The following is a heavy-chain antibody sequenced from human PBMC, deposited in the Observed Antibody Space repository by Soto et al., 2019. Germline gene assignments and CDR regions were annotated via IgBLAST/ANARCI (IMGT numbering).Heavy chain of an antibody. V-gene: IGHV1-2*02. CDR3: ARVQHDSGGWNYYYYGLDV. CDR1: GYTFTADY. J-gene: IGHJ6*02. D-gene: IGHD5-12*01. CDR2: INPNNGGT. Sequence: GASVKVSCKASGYTFTADYIHWVRQAPGQGPEWMGWINPNNGGTNYVQKFQDRVTMTRDTSISTAYMELSRLKPDDTAVYYCARVQHDSGGWNYYYYGLDVWGQGTTVTVSS.